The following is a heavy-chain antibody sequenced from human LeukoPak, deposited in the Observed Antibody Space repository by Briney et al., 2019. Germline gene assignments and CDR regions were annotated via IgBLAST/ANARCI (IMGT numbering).Heavy chain of an antibody. V-gene: IGHV1-69*02. D-gene: IGHD5-18*01. Sequence: GASVKVSCKASGGTFSSYTIGWVRQAPGQGLEWMGRIIPILGIANYAQKFQGRVTITADKSTSTAYMELTSLRSEDTAVCYRARSVAARRTRLPPWGQETLVTVSS. J-gene: IGHJ5*02. CDR3: ARSVAARRTRLPP. CDR1: GGTFSSYT. CDR2: IIPILGIA.